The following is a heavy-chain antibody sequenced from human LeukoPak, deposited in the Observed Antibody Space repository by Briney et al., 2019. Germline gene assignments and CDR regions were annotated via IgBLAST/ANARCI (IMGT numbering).Heavy chain of an antibody. D-gene: IGHD6-13*01. CDR1: GFTVSSNY. V-gene: IGHV3-53*01. CDR3: ARGLGSSSWYEY. CDR2: VYSGGST. Sequence: PGGSLRLSCAASGFTVSSNYMSWVRQAPGKGLEWVSVVYSGGSTYHADSVKGRFTISRDNSKSTLYLQMNSLRAEDTAVYYCARGLGSSSWYEYWGQGTLVTVSS. J-gene: IGHJ4*02.